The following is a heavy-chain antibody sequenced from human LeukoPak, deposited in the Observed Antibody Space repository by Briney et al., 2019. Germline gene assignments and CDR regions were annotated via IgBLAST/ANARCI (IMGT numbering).Heavy chain of an antibody. D-gene: IGHD1-26*01. CDR3: ARDIRAVGVTLYFDY. Sequence: GGSLRLSCAASGFTFSDYYMSWIRQAPGKGLEWVSYISSSGSTIYYADSVKGRFTISRDNAKNSLYLQMNSLRAEDTAVYYCARDIRAVGVTLYFDYWGQGILVTVTS. V-gene: IGHV3-11*01. CDR1: GFTFSDYY. J-gene: IGHJ4*02. CDR2: ISSSGSTI.